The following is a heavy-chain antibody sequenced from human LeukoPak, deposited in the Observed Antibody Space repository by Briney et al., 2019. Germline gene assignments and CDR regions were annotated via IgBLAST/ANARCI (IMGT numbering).Heavy chain of an antibody. D-gene: IGHD5-18*01. CDR2: ISGSGGST. Sequence: GGSLRLSCAASGFTFSSYAMSWVRQAPGKGLEWVSAISGSGGSTYYAYSVKGRFTISRDNSKNTLYLQMNSLRAEDTAVYYCAKPMWIQLWFPDYWGQGTLVTVSS. CDR3: AKPMWIQLWFPDY. J-gene: IGHJ4*02. V-gene: IGHV3-23*01. CDR1: GFTFSSYA.